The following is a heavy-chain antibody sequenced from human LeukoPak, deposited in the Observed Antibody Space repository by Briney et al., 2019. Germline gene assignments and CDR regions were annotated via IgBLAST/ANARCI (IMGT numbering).Heavy chain of an antibody. D-gene: IGHD3-9*01. CDR2: IKEDGSEK. V-gene: IGHV3-7*03. J-gene: IGHJ4*02. CDR1: GFTFSTYW. Sequence: GGSLRLSCAASGFTFSTYWMSWVRQAPGKGLEWVANIKEDGSEKYYVDSVKGRFTISRDNAKNSLYLQMNSLRAEDTAAYYCARRGGILNGYYDYWGQGTLVTVSS. CDR3: ARRGGILNGYYDY.